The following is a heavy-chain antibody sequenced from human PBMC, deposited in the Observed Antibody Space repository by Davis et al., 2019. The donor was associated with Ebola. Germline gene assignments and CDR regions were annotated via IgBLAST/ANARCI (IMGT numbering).Heavy chain of an antibody. CDR1: GYRFTSYY. J-gene: IGHJ3*02. V-gene: IGHV1-46*01. CDR3: AREGGRYYDSSGYVFDI. CDR2: INPITGGT. D-gene: IGHD3-22*01. Sequence: ASVKVSCKASGYRFTSYYMHCVRQAPGQGLEWMGIINPITGGTSYAQNFQVRVNMTRDTPTSTVYMELSSLRSEDTAVYYCAREGGRYYDSSGYVFDIWGQGTMVKVSS.